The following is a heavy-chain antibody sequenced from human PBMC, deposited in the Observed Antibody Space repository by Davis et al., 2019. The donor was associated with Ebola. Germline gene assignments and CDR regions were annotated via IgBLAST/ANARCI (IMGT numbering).Heavy chain of an antibody. CDR1: GFTFSSYS. CDR3: ARRGGSSWYSDWFDP. D-gene: IGHD6-13*01. CDR2: ISSSSSTI. V-gene: IGHV3-48*02. J-gene: IGHJ5*02. Sequence: GESLKISCAASGFTFSSYSMNWVRQAPGKGLEWVSYISSSSSTIYYADSVKGRFTTSRDNAKNSLYLQMNSLRDEDTAVYYCARRGGSSWYSDWFDPWGQGTLVTVSS.